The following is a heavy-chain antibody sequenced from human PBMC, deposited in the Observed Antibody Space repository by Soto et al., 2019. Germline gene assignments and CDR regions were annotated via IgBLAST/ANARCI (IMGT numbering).Heavy chain of an antibody. V-gene: IGHV2-5*02. CDR2: IYWDDDH. CDR3: AREMYYSTYFDS. CDR1: GFSLSTNGVG. Sequence: QITLKESGPTLVRPTQTLTLTCTFSGFSLSTNGVGVGWIRQPPGKALEWLALIYWDDDHRYSPSLETRLTITKDTSKNQVVLTRTKFDPADTGTYYCAREMYYSTYFDSWAREPWSPSP. J-gene: IGHJ4*02. D-gene: IGHD3-10*01.